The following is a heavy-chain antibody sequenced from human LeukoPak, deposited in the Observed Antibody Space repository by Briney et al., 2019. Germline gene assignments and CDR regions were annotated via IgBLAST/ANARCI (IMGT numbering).Heavy chain of an antibody. Sequence: SETLSLTCTVSGGSISSSSYYWGWIRQPPGKGLEWLGSIYYGGSTYYNPSLKSRVAISVDTSKNQFSLKLSSVTAADTAVYYCARDSRSGWGNWFDPWGQGTLVTVSS. CDR1: GGSISSSSYY. D-gene: IGHD6-19*01. V-gene: IGHV4-39*07. CDR3: ARDSRSGWGNWFDP. CDR2: IYYGGST. J-gene: IGHJ5*02.